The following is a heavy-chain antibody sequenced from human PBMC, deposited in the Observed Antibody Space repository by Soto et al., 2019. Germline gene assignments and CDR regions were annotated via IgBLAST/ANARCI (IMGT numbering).Heavy chain of an antibody. D-gene: IGHD6-13*01. CDR3: ARRIAAAGTTLDY. Sequence: SETLSLTCTVSGGSISSSSYYWGWIRQPPGKGLEWIGSIYYSGSTYYNLSLKSRVTISVDTSKNQFSLKLSSVTAADTAVYYCARRIAAAGTTLDYWGQGTLVTVSS. V-gene: IGHV4-39*01. CDR2: IYYSGST. J-gene: IGHJ4*02. CDR1: GGSISSSSYY.